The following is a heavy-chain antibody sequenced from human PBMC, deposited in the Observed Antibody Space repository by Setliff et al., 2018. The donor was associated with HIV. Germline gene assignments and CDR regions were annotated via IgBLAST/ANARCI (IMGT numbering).Heavy chain of an antibody. V-gene: IGHV1-46*01. CDR3: VRTIYEWGAFDV. CDR1: GYTFSSHG. J-gene: IGHJ3*01. Sequence: ASVKVSCKVSGYTFSSHGISWVRQAPGQGLEWMGIINTSGDNKDYAQKFQGRLTMTKDTSTSTVYMQLSSLRSEDTAVYYCVRTIYEWGAFDVWGQGTMVTVS. CDR2: INTSGDNK. D-gene: IGHD2-8*01.